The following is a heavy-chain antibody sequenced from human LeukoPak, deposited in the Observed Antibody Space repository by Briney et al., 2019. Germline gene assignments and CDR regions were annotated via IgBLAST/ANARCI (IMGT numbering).Heavy chain of an antibody. D-gene: IGHD3-10*01. J-gene: IGHJ5*02. CDR1: GGSISSSSYY. Sequence: SETLSLTCTVSGGSISSSSYYWGWIRQPPGKGLECIGSLYYSGSTYYNPSLKSRVTIYVDTSKNQFSLKLSSVTAADTAVYYCARGFGYSQTHLLNWFDPWGQGTLVTVSS. CDR3: ARGFGYSQTHLLNWFDP. CDR2: LYYSGST. V-gene: IGHV4-39*07.